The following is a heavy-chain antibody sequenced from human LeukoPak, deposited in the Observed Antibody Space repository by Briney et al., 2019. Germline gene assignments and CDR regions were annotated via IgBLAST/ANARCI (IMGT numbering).Heavy chain of an antibody. CDR2: IIPIFGTA. CDR3: ARRGGMRVGYYDSSGPDWYFGL. V-gene: IGHV1-69*05. J-gene: IGHJ2*01. D-gene: IGHD3-22*01. CDR1: GGTFSSYA. Sequence: GASVKVSCKASGGTFSSYAISWVRQAPGQGLEWMGGIIPIFGTANYAQKFQGRVTITTDESTSTAYMELSSLRSEDTAVYYCARRGGMRVGYYDSSGPDWYFGLWGRGTLVTVSS.